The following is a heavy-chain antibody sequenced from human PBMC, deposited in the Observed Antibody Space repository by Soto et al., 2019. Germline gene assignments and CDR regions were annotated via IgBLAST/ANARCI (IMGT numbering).Heavy chain of an antibody. D-gene: IGHD2-2*01. CDR2: ISWNSGSI. V-gene: IGHV3-9*01. J-gene: IGHJ4*02. CDR3: AKGGQLLSEGGGY. CDR1: GFTFDDYA. Sequence: EVQLVESGGGLVQPGRSLRLSCAASGFTFDDYAMHWVRQAPGKGLEWVSGISWNSGSIGYADSVKGRFTISRDNAKNSLYLQMNSLIAEDTALYYCAKGGQLLSEGGGYWGQGTLVIVSS.